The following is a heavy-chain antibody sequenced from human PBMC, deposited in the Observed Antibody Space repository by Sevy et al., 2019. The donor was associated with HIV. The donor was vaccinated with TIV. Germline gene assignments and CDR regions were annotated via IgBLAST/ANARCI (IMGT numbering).Heavy chain of an antibody. J-gene: IGHJ4*02. V-gene: IGHV1-18*01. D-gene: IGHD3-9*01. CDR2: ISAYNGNT. Sequence: ASVKVSCKASGYTFTSYGISWVRQAPGQGLEWMGWISAYNGNTNYAQKLQGRVTMTTDTSTSTAYMELRSLRSDDTAVYYCARETSPTPGTGYQYCGQGTLVTVSS. CDR1: GYTFTSYG. CDR3: ARETSPTPGTGYQY.